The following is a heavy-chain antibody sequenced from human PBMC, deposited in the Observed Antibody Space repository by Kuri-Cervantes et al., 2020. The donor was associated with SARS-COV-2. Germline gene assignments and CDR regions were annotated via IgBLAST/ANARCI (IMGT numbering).Heavy chain of an antibody. CDR2: ISWDGGST. J-gene: IGHJ5*02. V-gene: IGHV3-43D*04. Sequence: GGSLRLSCAASGFTFDDYAMHWVRQAPGKGLEWVSLISWDGGSTYYADSVKGRFTISRDNAKNSLYLQMNSLRAEDTAVYYCAIFPRILIFGVVGSWGQGTLVTVSS. CDR3: AIFPRILIFGVVGS. D-gene: IGHD3-3*01. CDR1: GFTFDDYA.